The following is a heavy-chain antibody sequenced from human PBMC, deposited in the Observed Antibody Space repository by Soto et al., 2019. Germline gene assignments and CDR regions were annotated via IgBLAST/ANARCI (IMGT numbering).Heavy chain of an antibody. CDR2: VIPILSMA. CDR3: ARGGAVVVPGAVDRHNWFDP. V-gene: IGHV1-69*02. CDR1: GGTFSSYS. Sequence: QVQLVQSGAEVKKPGFSVKVACEASGGTFSSYSFSWVRQAPGQGLEWMGRVIPILSMANYAQKFQGRVTITADKSTSTVYMELSSLRSEDTAVYYCARGGAVVVPGAVDRHNWFDPWGQGTLVTVSS. D-gene: IGHD2-2*01. J-gene: IGHJ5*02.